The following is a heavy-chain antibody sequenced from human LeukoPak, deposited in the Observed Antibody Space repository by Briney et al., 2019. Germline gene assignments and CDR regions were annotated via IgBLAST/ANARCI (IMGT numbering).Heavy chain of an antibody. J-gene: IGHJ4*02. CDR3: TIELYYDALTGYYSPPFDY. Sequence: PGGSLRLSSAGSGFNFTNAWMSWVRQAPGKGLEWVGRIKSKIDGGTTDYGAPVKGRFTISRDDSKNKLYLQMNSLRIEDTAVYYCTIELYYDALTGYYSPPFDYWGQGTLVTVSS. CDR2: IKSKIDGGTT. D-gene: IGHD3-9*01. V-gene: IGHV3-15*01. CDR1: GFNFTNAW.